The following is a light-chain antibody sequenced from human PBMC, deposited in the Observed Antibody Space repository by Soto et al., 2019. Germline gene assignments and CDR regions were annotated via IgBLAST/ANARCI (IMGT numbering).Light chain of an antibody. CDR1: QSVSSY. V-gene: IGKV3-20*01. J-gene: IGKJ4*01. CDR3: QQYGNTPLT. CDR2: GAS. Sequence: EIVMTQSPATLSVSPGEGATVSCRASQSVSSYLAWYQQKSGQAPRLLIYGASSRATGIPDRFSGSGSGTDFTLTISRLEPEDFAVYSCQQYGNTPLTFGGGTKVDIK.